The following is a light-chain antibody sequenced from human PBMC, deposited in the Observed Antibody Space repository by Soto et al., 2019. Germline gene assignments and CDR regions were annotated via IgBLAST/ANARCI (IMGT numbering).Light chain of an antibody. V-gene: IGKV1-5*03. J-gene: IGKJ1*01. CDR3: QQYDSYPWT. CDR1: QSISNW. CDR2: KAS. Sequence: DIQRTQSPSTLSASGGDRVIITCRASQSISNWLAWYQQKPGKAPRLLIYKASRLENGVPSRFSGSGSGTEFTLTISSLPPDDFASYYCQQYDSYPWTFGQGTKVEIK.